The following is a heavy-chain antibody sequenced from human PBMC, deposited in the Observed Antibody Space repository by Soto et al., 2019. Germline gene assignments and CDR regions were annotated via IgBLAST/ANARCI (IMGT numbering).Heavy chain of an antibody. Sequence: SSETLSLTCSVEVGSFSGYYGSRIRQPPGKGLDWIGEINHSGSTNYNPSVKGRVTISVNTSKKPVCLKLSNVTAAGTAVYYCARVVLRFDIVATITETLDYYYGMDVRGQGTTVTV. CDR3: ARVVLRFDIVATITETLDYYYGMDV. CDR2: INHSGST. V-gene: IGHV4-34*01. J-gene: IGHJ6*02. D-gene: IGHD5-12*01. CDR1: VGSFSGYY.